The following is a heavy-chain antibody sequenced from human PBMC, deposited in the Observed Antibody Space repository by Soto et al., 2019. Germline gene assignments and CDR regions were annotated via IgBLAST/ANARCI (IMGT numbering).Heavy chain of an antibody. V-gene: IGHV3-30-3*01. J-gene: IGHJ6*02. CDR2: ISYDGSNK. D-gene: IGHD3-22*01. CDR3: ARDPSVSSGYHGMAV. Sequence: QVPLVESGGGVVQPGMSLRLSCAASGFTFSSYAMHWVRQAPGKGLEWVAVISYDGSNKYYADSVKGRFTISRDNSKNTLYLQMKSLRAEDTAVYYCARDPSVSSGYHGMAVWGQGTTVTVSS. CDR1: GFTFSSYA.